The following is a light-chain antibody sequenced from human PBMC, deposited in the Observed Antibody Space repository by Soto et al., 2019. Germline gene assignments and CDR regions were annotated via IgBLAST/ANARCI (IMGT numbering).Light chain of an antibody. CDR1: QSVLYSSDNKNY. Sequence: DIVMTQSPDSLTVSLGERATINCKSSQSVLYSSDNKNYLAWYQQKPGQPTKLLISWASTREVGVPDRFSGIGSETDFTLTISGLQAEDVAMYYCQQYHSAFTCTFGQGTKLELK. CDR3: QQYHSAFTCT. J-gene: IGKJ2*02. CDR2: WAS. V-gene: IGKV4-1*01.